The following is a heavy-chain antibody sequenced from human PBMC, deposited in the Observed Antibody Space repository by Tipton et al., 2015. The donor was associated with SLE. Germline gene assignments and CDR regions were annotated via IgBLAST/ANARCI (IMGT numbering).Heavy chain of an antibody. CDR2: IYTSGST. V-gene: IGHV4-61*09. J-gene: IGHJ4*02. CDR1: GGSISSGSYY. Sequence: TLSLTCTVSGGSISSGSYYWSWIRQPAGKGLEWIGYIYTSGSTNYNPSLKSRVTISVDTSKNQFSLKLSSVTAADTSVYFCARGLWFGEPPFDYWGQGTLVTVSS. CDR3: ARGLWFGEPPFDY. D-gene: IGHD3-10*01.